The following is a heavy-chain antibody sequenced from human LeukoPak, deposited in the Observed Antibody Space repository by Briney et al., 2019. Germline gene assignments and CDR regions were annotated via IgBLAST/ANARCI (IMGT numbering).Heavy chain of an antibody. D-gene: IGHD3-10*01. J-gene: IGHJ5*02. CDR3: ARRASGSSPNWFDP. Sequence: GASVKVSCKASGYTFTGYYMHWVRQAPGQGLEWMGWINPNSGGTNYAQKFQGWVTMTRDTSISTAYMELSRLRSDDTAVYYCARRASGSSPNWFDPWGQGTLVTVSS. V-gene: IGHV1-2*04. CDR2: INPNSGGT. CDR1: GYTFTGYY.